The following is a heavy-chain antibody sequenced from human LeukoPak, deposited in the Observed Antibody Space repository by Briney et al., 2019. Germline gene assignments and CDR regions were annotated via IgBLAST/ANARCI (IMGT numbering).Heavy chain of an antibody. J-gene: IGHJ4*02. Sequence: PGGSLRLSCAASGFTFSSYSMNWVRQAPGQGLEWVSTISDDGSGTYYADSVKGRFTISRDNSKNTLFLQINSLRAEDSAVYYCATDRERDPSVYYLVGGQGTLITVSS. CDR3: ATDRERDPSVYYLV. V-gene: IGHV3-23*01. CDR1: GFTFSSYS. D-gene: IGHD3-22*01. CDR2: ISDDGSGT.